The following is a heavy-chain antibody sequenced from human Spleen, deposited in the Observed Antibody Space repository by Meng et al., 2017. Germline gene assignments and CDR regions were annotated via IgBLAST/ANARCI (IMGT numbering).Heavy chain of an antibody. CDR2: ISYDGSNK. J-gene: IGHJ4*02. V-gene: IGHV3-30*04. D-gene: IGHD5-12*01. Sequence: GESLKISCAASGFSFSNFAMHWVRQAPGKGLEWMTVISYDGSNKYYAGSAKGRFTISRDNSKNTLYLQMNSLRVEDTAVYYCVSDRGYSGYDLRIDYWGQGTLVTVSS. CDR1: GFSFSNFA. CDR3: VSDRGYSGYDLRIDY.